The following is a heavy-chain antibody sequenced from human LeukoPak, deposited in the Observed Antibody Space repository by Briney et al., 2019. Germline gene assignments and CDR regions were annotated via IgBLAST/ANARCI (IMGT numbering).Heavy chain of an antibody. CDR2: IYTSGST. CDR3: ARGYYGSGKNPFIFDY. CDR1: GGSISSYY. Sequence: SETLSLTCTVSGGSISSYYWSWIRQPAGKGLEWIGRIYTSGSTNYNPSLKSRVTMSVDTSKNQFSLKLSSVTAADTAVYYCARGYYGSGKNPFIFDYWGQGTLVTVSS. J-gene: IGHJ4*02. D-gene: IGHD3-10*01. V-gene: IGHV4-4*07.